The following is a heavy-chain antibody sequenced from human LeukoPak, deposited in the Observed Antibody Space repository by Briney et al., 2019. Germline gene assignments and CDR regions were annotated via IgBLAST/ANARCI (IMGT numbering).Heavy chain of an antibody. CDR2: IYSSDNT. D-gene: IGHD3-16*01. CDR1: GFTVSGNY. Sequence: GGSLRLSCAASGFTVSGNYMSWVRQAPGKGLEWVSVIYSSDNTYYIDSVKGRFTISRDNSKNTLYLQMNSLRAEDTAVYYCAGRRVLDASFDYWGQGTLVPVSS. J-gene: IGHJ4*02. V-gene: IGHV3-66*02. CDR3: AGRRVLDASFDY.